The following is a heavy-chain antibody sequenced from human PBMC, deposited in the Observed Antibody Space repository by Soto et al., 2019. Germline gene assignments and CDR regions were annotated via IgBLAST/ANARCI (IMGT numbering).Heavy chain of an antibody. J-gene: IGHJ6*02. CDR1: GYTFTDYW. D-gene: IGHD4-4*01. V-gene: IGHV5-51*01. CDR3: ERHISNSRYYYDARDV. CDR2: IYPGDSDT. Sequence: GESLKISCKGSGYTFTDYWIGWVRQLPGKGLEWMGIIYPGDSDTRYSPSFQGHVTITVDKSTSTAYLQWNTLKASDTAMYYCERHISNSRYYYDARDVWGQGTTVTVS.